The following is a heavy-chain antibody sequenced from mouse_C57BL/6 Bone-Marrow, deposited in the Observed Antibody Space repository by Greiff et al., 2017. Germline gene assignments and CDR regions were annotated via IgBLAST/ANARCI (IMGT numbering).Heavy chain of an antibody. V-gene: IGHV10-1*01. CDR2: VRSKSNNYGT. CDR3: VRHEAGKTWFSY. CDR1: GFSFNTYA. Sequence: EAGGGLVQPNGSLKLSCAVSGFSFNTYAMIWVRQAPGKGWEWVARVRSKSNNYGTYYADSVKDRFTISRDDSESMLYLQMNNLKTEDTAMYYCVRHEAGKTWFSYWGQGTLVTVSA. D-gene: IGHD4-1*01. J-gene: IGHJ3*01.